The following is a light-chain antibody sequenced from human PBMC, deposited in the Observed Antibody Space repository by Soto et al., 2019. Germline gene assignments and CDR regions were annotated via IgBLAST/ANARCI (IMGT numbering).Light chain of an antibody. Sequence: VLTQPPSVSAAPGQKVTISCSGSSSNIGNNYVSWYQQLPGTAPKLLIYDNNKRPSGIPDRFSGSKSGTSATLGITGLQTGDEADYYCGTWDSSLSAYVFGTRTKVTVL. J-gene: IGLJ1*01. CDR3: GTWDSSLSAYV. CDR1: SSNIGNNY. CDR2: DNN. V-gene: IGLV1-51*01.